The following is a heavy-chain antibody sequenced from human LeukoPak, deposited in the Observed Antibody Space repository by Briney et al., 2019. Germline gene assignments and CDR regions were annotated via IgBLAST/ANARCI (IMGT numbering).Heavy chain of an antibody. Sequence: GGSLRLSCAASGFDFSTYAINWVRQAPGKGLEWVSSISIMSNYIFYGDSVKGRFTIYRDNAKNSVYLQMNSLSPEDTAVYYCSRDRLSGLDLWGQGTLVTVSS. J-gene: IGHJ5*02. D-gene: IGHD3-3*01. V-gene: IGHV3-21*01. CDR3: SRDRLSGLDL. CDR1: GFDFSTYA. CDR2: ISIMSNYI.